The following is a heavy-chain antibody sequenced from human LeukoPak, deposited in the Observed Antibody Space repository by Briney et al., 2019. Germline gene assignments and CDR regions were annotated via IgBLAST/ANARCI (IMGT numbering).Heavy chain of an antibody. D-gene: IGHD3-16*02. CDR1: GYTLTELS. V-gene: IGHV1-24*01. J-gene: IGHJ3*02. Sequence: ASVKVSCKVSGYTLTELSMHWVRQAPGKGLEWMGGFAPEDGETIYAQKFQGRVTMTEDTSTDTAYMELSSLRSEDTAVYYCATDLITFGGVIVRAFDIWGQGAMVTVSS. CDR3: ATDLITFGGVIVRAFDI. CDR2: FAPEDGET.